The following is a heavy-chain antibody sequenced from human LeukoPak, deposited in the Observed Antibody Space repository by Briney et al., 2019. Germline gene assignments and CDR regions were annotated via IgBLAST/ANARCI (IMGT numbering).Heavy chain of an antibody. Sequence: PGGSLRLSCAASGFTFSTDCMSWVRQAPGKGLEWVANIKQDGSEKYYVDSVKGRFTISRDNAKNSLYLQMHSLRAEDTAMYYCAREISGYSDYWGQGTLVTVSS. D-gene: IGHD3-22*01. V-gene: IGHV3-7*03. J-gene: IGHJ4*02. CDR1: GFTFSTDC. CDR3: AREISGYSDY. CDR2: IKQDGSEK.